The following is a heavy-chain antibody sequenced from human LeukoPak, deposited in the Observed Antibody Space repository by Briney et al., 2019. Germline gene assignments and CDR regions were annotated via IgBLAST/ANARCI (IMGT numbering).Heavy chain of an antibody. CDR2: INHSGST. J-gene: IGHJ3*02. V-gene: IGHV4-34*01. D-gene: IGHD4-17*01. Sequence: KPSETLSLTCAVYGGSFSGYYWSWIRQPPGKGLEWIGEINHSGSTNYNPSLKSRVTISVDTSKNQFSLKLSSVTAADTAVYYCARDDYGDPDGFDIWGQGTMVTVSS. CDR3: ARDDYGDPDGFDI. CDR1: GGSFSGYY.